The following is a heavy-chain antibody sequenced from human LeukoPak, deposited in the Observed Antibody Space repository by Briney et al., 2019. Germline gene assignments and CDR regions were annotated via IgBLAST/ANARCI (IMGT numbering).Heavy chain of an antibody. V-gene: IGHV3-23*01. CDR1: GFTFSSYA. CDR3: AKEARGYSYGHY. Sequence: GGSLRLSCAASGFTFSSYAMSWVRQAPGKGLEWVSAINGSEHSTYYADSVKGRFTISRDNSKNTLYLQMNSLRAEDTAVYYCAKEARGYSYGHYWGQGTLVTVSS. CDR2: INGSEHST. J-gene: IGHJ4*02. D-gene: IGHD5-18*01.